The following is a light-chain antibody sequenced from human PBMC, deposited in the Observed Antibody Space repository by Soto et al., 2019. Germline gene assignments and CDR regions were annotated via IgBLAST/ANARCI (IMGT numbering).Light chain of an antibody. CDR2: WAS. Sequence: DIVMTQSPDSLAVSLGERATINCESSQSVLFTSNNKNYLAWYQQKPGQPPKLLLSWASARESGVPERFTGSESGTLFTLSISSLQAEDVAVYYCQQYYTLAHTFCGGTKVHIK. CDR1: QSVLFTSNNKNY. V-gene: IGKV4-1*01. CDR3: QQYYTLAHT. J-gene: IGKJ4*01.